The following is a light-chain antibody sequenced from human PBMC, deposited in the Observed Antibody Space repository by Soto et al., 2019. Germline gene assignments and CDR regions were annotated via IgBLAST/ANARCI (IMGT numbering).Light chain of an antibody. CDR3: QKYGSSGT. CDR1: QSVSSS. Sequence: EIVFRQSPATLALSPGERATLSCSASQSVSSSLAWYQQNPGQAPRLLISGASSWATGILDRFSGSGSGTDFTLAISRLEPEDFAVYYCQKYGSSGTFGQGTKVDIK. J-gene: IGKJ1*01. V-gene: IGKV3-20*01. CDR2: GAS.